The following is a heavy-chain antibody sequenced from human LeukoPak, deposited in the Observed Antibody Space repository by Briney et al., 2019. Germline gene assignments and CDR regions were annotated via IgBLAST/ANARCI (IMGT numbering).Heavy chain of an antibody. J-gene: IGHJ3*02. CDR1: GFTVSSTY. CDR3: AKGHSGSYHQPDAFDI. Sequence: GGSLRLSCAASGFTVSSTYMSWVRQAPGKGLEWVAVISYDGSNKYYADSVKGRFTISRDNSKNTLYLQMNSLRAEDTAVYYCAKGHSGSYHQPDAFDIWGQGTMVTVSS. V-gene: IGHV3-30*18. CDR2: ISYDGSNK. D-gene: IGHD1-26*01.